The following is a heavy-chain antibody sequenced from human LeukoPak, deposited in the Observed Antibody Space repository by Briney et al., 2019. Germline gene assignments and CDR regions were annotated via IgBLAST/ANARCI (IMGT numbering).Heavy chain of an antibody. Sequence: GASVKVSCKASGYTFTSYGISWVRQAPGQGLEWMGWISAYNGNTNYAPKLQGSVVMTTDTSTSTAYMELRSLRSDDTAVYYCARGPGYDWLMIRFDPWGQGTLVTVSS. CDR1: GYTFTSYG. J-gene: IGHJ5*02. V-gene: IGHV1-18*01. CDR3: ARGPGYDWLMIRFDP. D-gene: IGHD5-12*01. CDR2: ISAYNGNT.